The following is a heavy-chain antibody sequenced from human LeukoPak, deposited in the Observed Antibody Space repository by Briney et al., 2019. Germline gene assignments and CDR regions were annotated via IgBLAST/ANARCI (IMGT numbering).Heavy chain of an antibody. CDR2: ISYDGSNK. V-gene: IGHV3-30-3*01. D-gene: IGHD5-24*01. CDR1: GFTLSNYW. CDR3: ARRDDHNGRDY. J-gene: IGHJ4*02. Sequence: HAGGSLRLSCAASGFTLSNYWMHWVRQAPGKGLEWVAVISYDGSNKYYADSVKGRFTISRDNSKNTLYLQMNSLRAEDTAVYYCARRDDHNGRDYWGQGTLVTVSS.